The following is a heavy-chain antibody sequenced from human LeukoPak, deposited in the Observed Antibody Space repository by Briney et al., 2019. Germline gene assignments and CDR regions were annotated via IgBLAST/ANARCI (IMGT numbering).Heavy chain of an antibody. CDR1: GGSISGYY. V-gene: IGHV4-59*01. CDR2: IYYSGST. D-gene: IGHD7-27*01. Sequence: PSETLSLTCTVSGGSISGYYWTWIRQPPGKGLEWIGNIYYSGSTDYNPSLKSRVTISVDTSKNQFSLKLSSVTAADTAVYYCARGDWGNNWFDPWGQGTLVTVSS. J-gene: IGHJ5*02. CDR3: ARGDWGNNWFDP.